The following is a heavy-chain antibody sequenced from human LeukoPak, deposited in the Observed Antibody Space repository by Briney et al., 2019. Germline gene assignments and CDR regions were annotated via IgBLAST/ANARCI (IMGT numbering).Heavy chain of an antibody. J-gene: IGHJ4*02. Sequence: SETLSLTCTVSGGSISSYYWSWIRQPPGEGLEWIGYIYYSGSTNYNPSLKSRVTISVDTSKNQFSLKLSSVTAADTAVYYCARGGSYGWFDYWGQGTLVTVSS. CDR2: IYYSGST. CDR1: GGSISSYY. V-gene: IGHV4-59*01. D-gene: IGHD5-18*01. CDR3: ARGGSYGWFDY.